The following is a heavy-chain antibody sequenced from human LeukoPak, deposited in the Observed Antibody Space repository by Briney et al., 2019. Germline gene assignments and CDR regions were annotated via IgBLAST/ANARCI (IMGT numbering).Heavy chain of an antibody. Sequence: SETLSLTCTVSGYSISSGYYWGWIRQPPGKGLEWIGSIYHSGSTYYNPSLKSRVTISVDTSKNQFSLKLSSVTAADTAVYYCARDVGNYYDSSGYYYVFDYWGQGTLVTVSS. CDR1: GYSISSGYY. V-gene: IGHV4-38-2*02. J-gene: IGHJ4*02. CDR2: IYHSGST. CDR3: ARDVGNYYDSSGYYYVFDY. D-gene: IGHD3-22*01.